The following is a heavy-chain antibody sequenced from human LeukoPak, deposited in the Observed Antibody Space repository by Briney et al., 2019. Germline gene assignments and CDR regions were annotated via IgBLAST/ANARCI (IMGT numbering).Heavy chain of an antibody. V-gene: IGHV4-30-4*01. D-gene: IGHD3-9*01. J-gene: IGHJ4*02. CDR2: IYYGGST. CDR3: ARLRSPPVLRYFDWLSYFDY. CDR1: GGSISSGDYY. Sequence: PSETLSLTCTVSGGSISSGDYYWSWIRQPPGKGLEWIGYIYYGGSTYYNPSLKSRVTISVDTSKNQFSLKLSSVTAADTAVCYCARLRSPPVLRYFDWLSYFDYWGQGTLVTVSS.